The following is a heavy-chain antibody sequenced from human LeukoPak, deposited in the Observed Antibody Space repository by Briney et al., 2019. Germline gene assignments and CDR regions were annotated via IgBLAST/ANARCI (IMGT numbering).Heavy chain of an antibody. V-gene: IGHV4-39*01. CDR1: GGSISSSSYY. CDR2: IYYSGST. Sequence: SESLSLTCTVSGGSISSSSYYWGWIRQPPGQGLEWIGSIYYSGSTYYNPSLKSRVTISVDTSKNQFSLKLSSVTAADTAVYYCARLVATDFDYWGQGTLVTVSS. CDR3: ARLVATDFDY. J-gene: IGHJ4*02. D-gene: IGHD5-12*01.